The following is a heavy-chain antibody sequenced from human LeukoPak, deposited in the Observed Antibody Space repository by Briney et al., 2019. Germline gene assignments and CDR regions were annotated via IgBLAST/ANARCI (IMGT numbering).Heavy chain of an antibody. CDR3: ARDWGSIKVIADY. CDR2: ISSNSDNT. CDR1: GYTFTRYG. Sequence: ASVKVSCKATGYTFTRYGIRWVRQAPGQGLEWMGWISSNSDNTNYAQKLQGRVTMTTDTSTSTAYMELRSLRSDDTALYFCARDWGSIKVIADYWGQGTLVTVSS. D-gene: IGHD7-27*01. V-gene: IGHV1-18*01. J-gene: IGHJ4*02.